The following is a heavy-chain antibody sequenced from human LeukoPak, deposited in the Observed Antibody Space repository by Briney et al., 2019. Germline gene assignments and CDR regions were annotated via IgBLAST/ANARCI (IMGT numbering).Heavy chain of an antibody. CDR3: ARVVLMIYPIYYFDY. J-gene: IGHJ4*02. D-gene: IGHD2-8*01. V-gene: IGHV1-18*01. CDR2: ISAYNGNT. CDR1: GYXFTSYG. Sequence: GASVKVSCKASGYXFTSYGISWVRQAPGQGLEWMGWISAYNGNTNYVQKLKGRVTMTTDTSTSTAYMELRSLRSDDTAVYYCARVVLMIYPIYYFDYWGQGTLVTVSS.